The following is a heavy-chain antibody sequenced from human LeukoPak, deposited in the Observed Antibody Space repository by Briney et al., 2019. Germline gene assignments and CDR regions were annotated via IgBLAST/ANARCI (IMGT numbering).Heavy chain of an antibody. J-gene: IGHJ3*02. CDR3: ASLSSGSAFDI. D-gene: IGHD3-22*01. CDR1: GGSISSSSYY. Sequence: SETLSLTCTVSGGSISSSSYYWGWIRQPPGKGLEWIGSIYYSGSTYYNPSLKSRVTISVDTSKNQFSLKLSSVTAADTAVYYCASLSSGSAFDIWGQGTMVTVSS. V-gene: IGHV4-39*07. CDR2: IYYSGST.